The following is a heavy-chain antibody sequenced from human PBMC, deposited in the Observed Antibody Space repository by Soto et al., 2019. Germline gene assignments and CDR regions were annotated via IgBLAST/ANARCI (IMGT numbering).Heavy chain of an antibody. CDR2: VIPIFGTA. CDR1: GGTFSSYA. D-gene: IGHD3-3*01. V-gene: IGHV1-69*13. CDR3: ARFSGRVWSGYYTPGPAMDV. J-gene: IGHJ6*02. Sequence: SVKVSCKASGGTFSSYAISWVRQAPGQGLEWMGGVIPIFGTANYAQKFQGRVTITADESTSTAYMELSSLRSEDTAVYYCARFSGRVWSGYYTPGPAMDVWGQGTTVTVSS.